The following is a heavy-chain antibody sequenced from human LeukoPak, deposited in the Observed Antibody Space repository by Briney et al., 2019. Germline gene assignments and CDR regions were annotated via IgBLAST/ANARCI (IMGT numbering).Heavy chain of an antibody. D-gene: IGHD5-18*01. V-gene: IGHV4-31*03. CDR1: GGPISSGGYY. J-gene: IGHJ5*02. Sequence: SQTLSLTCTVSGGPISSGGYYWSWIRQHPGKGLEWIGYIYYSGSTYYNPSLKSRVTISVDTSKNQFSLKLSSVTAADTAVYYCARYSYGYDWFDPWGQGTLVTVSS. CDR3: ARYSYGYDWFDP. CDR2: IYYSGST.